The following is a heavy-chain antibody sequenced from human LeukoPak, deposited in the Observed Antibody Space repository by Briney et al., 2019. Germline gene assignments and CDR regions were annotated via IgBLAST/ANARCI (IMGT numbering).Heavy chain of an antibody. J-gene: IGHJ4*02. CDR3: ARLAVRGNDTLDY. Sequence: ASVKVSCKAFGYTFTSNYMHWVRQAPGQGLEWMGIINPSGGSTSYAQKFQGRVTMTRDTSTSTVYMELSSLRSEDTAVYYCARLAVRGNDTLDYWGQGTLVTVSS. CDR2: INPSGGST. CDR1: GYTFTSNY. D-gene: IGHD3-16*01. V-gene: IGHV1-46*01.